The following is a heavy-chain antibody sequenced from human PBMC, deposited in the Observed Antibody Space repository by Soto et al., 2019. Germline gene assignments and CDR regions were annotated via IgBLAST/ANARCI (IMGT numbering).Heavy chain of an antibody. CDR2: IYYSGST. J-gene: IGHJ6*02. V-gene: IGHV4-30-4*01. CDR3: ARGSTRARDYYGMDV. CDR1: GGSISSGDYY. Sequence: SETLSLTCTVSGGSISSGDYYWSWSRQPPGKGLEWIGYIYYSGSTYYNPSLKSRVTISVDTSKNQFSLKLSSVTAADTAVYYCARGSTRARDYYGMDVWGQGTTVTVSS. D-gene: IGHD3-10*01.